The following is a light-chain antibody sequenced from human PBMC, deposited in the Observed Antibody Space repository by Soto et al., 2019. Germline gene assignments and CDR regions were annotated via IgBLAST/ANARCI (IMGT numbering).Light chain of an antibody. CDR2: GAS. Sequence: EIALTQSTGTLYLSPGERVTLFCRASQSVTSSYLAWYQQKPGQAPRLLIYGASRRATGIPDRFSGSGSGTDFTLTISRLEPEEFAVYYCQHYGSSLYTFGQGTKLEIK. CDR3: QHYGSSLYT. J-gene: IGKJ2*01. CDR1: QSVTSSY. V-gene: IGKV3-20*01.